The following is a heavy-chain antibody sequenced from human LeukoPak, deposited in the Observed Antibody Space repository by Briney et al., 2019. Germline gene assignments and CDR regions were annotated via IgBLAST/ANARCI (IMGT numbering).Heavy chain of an antibody. J-gene: IGHJ4*02. CDR1: GCTFTGYY. D-gene: IGHD3-10*01. CDR2: INPNSGGT. Sequence: GASVKVSCKASGCTFTGYYMHWVRQAPGQGLEWMGWINPNSGGTNYAQKFQGRVTMTRDTSISTAYMELSRLRSDDTAVYYCARDLWFGEFFFDYWGQGTLVTVSS. V-gene: IGHV1-2*02. CDR3: ARDLWFGEFFFDY.